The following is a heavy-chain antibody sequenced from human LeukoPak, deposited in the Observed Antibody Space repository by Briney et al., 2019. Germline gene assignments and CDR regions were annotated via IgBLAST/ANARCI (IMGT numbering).Heavy chain of an antibody. CDR2: IYSGGST. J-gene: IGHJ3*02. D-gene: IGHD3-22*01. Sequence: GGSLRLSCAASGLTVSSNYSGWVRQAPGKGLGRVSVIYSGGSTYYADSVKGRFTISRDNSKNTLYLQMTSLRAEDTAVYYCARGQLYDSGGYFIDAFEIWGQGTMVTVSS. V-gene: IGHV3-66*01. CDR3: ARGQLYDSGGYFIDAFEI. CDR1: GLTVSSNY.